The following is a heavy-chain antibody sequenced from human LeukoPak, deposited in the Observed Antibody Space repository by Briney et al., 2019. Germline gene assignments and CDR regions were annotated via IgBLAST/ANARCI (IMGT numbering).Heavy chain of an antibody. V-gene: IGHV3-21*01. J-gene: IGHJ6*03. CDR2: ISSSSSYI. D-gene: IGHD4-11*01. Sequence: PEGSLRLSCAASGFTFSSYSMDWVRQAPGKGLEWVSSISSSSSYIYYADSVKGRFTISRDNAKNSLYLQMNSLRAEDTAVYYCARDLRPIALLQAMDVWGKGTTVTVSS. CDR1: GFTFSSYS. CDR3: ARDLRPIALLQAMDV.